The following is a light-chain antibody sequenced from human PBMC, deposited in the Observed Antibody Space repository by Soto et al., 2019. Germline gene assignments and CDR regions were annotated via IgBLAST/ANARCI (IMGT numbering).Light chain of an antibody. CDR2: RNN. V-gene: IGLV1-47*01. Sequence: QSVLTQPPSASGTPGQRVTISCSGSSSNIGSNYVYWYQQLPGTAPKLLIYRNNQRPSGVPDRLSGSKSGTSASLAISGLRSEDEADYYCAAWDDSLSGVVFGRGTKVTVL. CDR3: AAWDDSLSGVV. CDR1: SSNIGSNY. J-gene: IGLJ2*01.